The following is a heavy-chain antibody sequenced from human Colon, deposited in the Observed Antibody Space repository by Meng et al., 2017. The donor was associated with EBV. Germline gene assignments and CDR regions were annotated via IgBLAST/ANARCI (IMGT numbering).Heavy chain of an antibody. CDR2: TYYRSKWYN. D-gene: IGHD1-26*01. Sequence: QPAGPGLVKPAPTLSLTCALSGDSVSSNSAAWNWIKQSPSRGLEWLGRTYYRSKWYNDYAVSVKSRITINPDTSKNQFSLQLNSVTPEDTAVYYCARVAVGISSFDYWGQGTLVTVSS. CDR3: ARVAVGISSFDY. V-gene: IGHV6-1*01. J-gene: IGHJ4*02. CDR1: GDSVSSNSAA.